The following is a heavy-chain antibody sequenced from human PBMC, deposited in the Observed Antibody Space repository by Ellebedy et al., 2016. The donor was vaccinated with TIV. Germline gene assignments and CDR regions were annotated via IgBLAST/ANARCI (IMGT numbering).Heavy chain of an antibody. J-gene: IGHJ6*02. V-gene: IGHV1-69*13. D-gene: IGHD3-16*01. CDR3: ARDEPPWGETPQYGMDV. CDR1: GYTFTSYY. Sequence: ASVTVSCKASGYTFTSYYFHWVRQAPGQGLEWMGGIIPRFGTTNYPQKFQDRLTITADASTSTVHMELKSLRSEDTAVYYCARDEPPWGETPQYGMDVWGQGTTVTVSS. CDR2: IIPRFGTT.